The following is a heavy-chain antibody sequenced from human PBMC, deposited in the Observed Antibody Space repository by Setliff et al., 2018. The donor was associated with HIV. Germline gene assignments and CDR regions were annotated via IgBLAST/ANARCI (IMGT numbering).Heavy chain of an antibody. V-gene: IGHV4-61*09. CDR2: ISATGST. Sequence: SETLSLTCTVSGGIISSDSFFWSWIRQPAGKGLEWIGHISATGSTNYNPSLKSRVTMSLDTSKNQFSLNLNPVTAADAAVYFCARAREEWKPFAFDYWGQGTLVTVSS. CDR3: ARAREEWKPFAFDY. D-gene: IGHD1-1*01. CDR1: GGIISSDSFF. J-gene: IGHJ4*02.